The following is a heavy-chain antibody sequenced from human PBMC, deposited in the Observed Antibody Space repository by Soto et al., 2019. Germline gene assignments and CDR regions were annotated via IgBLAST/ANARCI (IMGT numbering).Heavy chain of an antibody. V-gene: IGHV3-30-3*01. CDR1: GFTFSSYG. D-gene: IGHD6-13*01. Sequence: QVHLEESGGCVVQPGTSLRLSCVASGFTFSSYGMHWVRQAPGKGLEWVAVIPNTENKKYYADSVKGRFTISRDNSQNTLFLQMDSLMSEDTAMYYCARTAGGRVRGALDIWGQGPMVTVS. CDR2: IPNTENKK. CDR3: ARTAGGRVRGALDI. J-gene: IGHJ3*02.